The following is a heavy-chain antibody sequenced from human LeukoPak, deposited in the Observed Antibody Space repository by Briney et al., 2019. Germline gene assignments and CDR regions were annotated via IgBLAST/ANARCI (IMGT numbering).Heavy chain of an antibody. CDR2: ISGNNDHT. J-gene: IGHJ4*02. V-gene: IGHV1-18*01. D-gene: IGHD1-26*01. CDR3: ARDGTSTDDF. Sequence: ASVKVSCTTSGYTFTNFGISWVRQAPGQGLEWMGWISGNNDHTNYAQKFQGRVTMTTDTSTTTAYMELTSLTSDDTAVYYCARDGTSTDDFWGQGTLVTVSS. CDR1: GYTFTNFG.